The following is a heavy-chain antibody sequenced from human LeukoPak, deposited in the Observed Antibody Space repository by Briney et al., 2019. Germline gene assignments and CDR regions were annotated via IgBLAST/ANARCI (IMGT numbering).Heavy chain of an antibody. J-gene: IGHJ4*02. Sequence: GGPLRLSCEASGFTFGSLAMYWVRQAPGKGLEGVAGIFGRGGSPHYADPVKGRFTISRDNSRNTVYLQINSLRAEDTAVYYCGKTTVGYSSGQKPAWPVDYWGQGTLVTVSS. V-gene: IGHV3-23*01. D-gene: IGHD5-18*01. CDR2: IFGRGGSP. CDR1: GFTFGSLA. CDR3: GKTTVGYSSGQKPAWPVDY.